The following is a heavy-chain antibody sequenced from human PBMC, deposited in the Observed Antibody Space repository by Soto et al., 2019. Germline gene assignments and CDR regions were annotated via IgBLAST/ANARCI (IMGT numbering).Heavy chain of an antibody. CDR2: IIPIFGTA. CDR1: GGTFSSYA. CDR3: ARSVVAAGRQLHERNDGFLVYYYRMDV. Sequence: SVKVSCKASGGTFSSYAISWVRQAPGQGLEWMGGIIPIFGTANYAQKFQGRVTITADESTSTAYMELSSLRSEDTAVYYCARSVVAAGRQLHERNDGFLVYYYRMDVWGQGNTVTVSS. J-gene: IGHJ6*02. D-gene: IGHD6-25*01. V-gene: IGHV1-69*13.